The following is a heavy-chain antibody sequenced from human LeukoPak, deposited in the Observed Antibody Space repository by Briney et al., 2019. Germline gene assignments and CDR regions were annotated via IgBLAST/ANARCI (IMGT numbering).Heavy chain of an antibody. CDR1: GGSISSGGYY. CDR2: IYYSGST. D-gene: IGHD5-18*01. Sequence: SETLSLTCTVSGGSISSGGYYWSWIRQHPGKGLEWIGYIYYSGSTYYNPSLKSRVTISVDTSKNQFSLKLSSVTAADTAVYYCARLSRVDTAMVTAGLDWFDPWGQGTLVTVSS. CDR3: ARLSRVDTAMVTAGLDWFDP. J-gene: IGHJ5*02. V-gene: IGHV4-31*03.